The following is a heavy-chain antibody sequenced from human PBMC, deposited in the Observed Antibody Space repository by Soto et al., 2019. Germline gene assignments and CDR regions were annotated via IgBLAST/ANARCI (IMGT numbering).Heavy chain of an antibody. CDR2: ITPNSGNT. J-gene: IGHJ4*02. Sequence: QVQLVQSGAEVKKPGASVRVSCKASGYSFNAQFIHWVRQAPGQGLEWMGWITPNSGNTHLAQKFQGRGFLTRDTAVSTAYMELSSLTSDDTAVYYCARRGYTYGFDFWGQGTLVTLSS. V-gene: IGHV1-2*02. D-gene: IGHD5-18*01. CDR3: ARRGYTYGFDF. CDR1: GYSFNAQF.